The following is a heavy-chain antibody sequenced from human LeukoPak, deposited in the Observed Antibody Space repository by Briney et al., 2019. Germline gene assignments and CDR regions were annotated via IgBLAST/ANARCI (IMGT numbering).Heavy chain of an antibody. CDR1: GFTFSSYA. J-gene: IGHJ4*02. CDR2: ISYDGSNK. V-gene: IGHV3-30-3*01. Sequence: GSLRLPCAASGFTFSSYAMHLVRQAPGKGLEGVAGISYDGSNKYYADSVKGRFTISRDNSKNTLYLQMNSLRAEDTAVYYCARDLEASSSGWYETFDYWGQGTLVTVSS. D-gene: IGHD6-19*01. CDR3: ARDLEASSSGWYETFDY.